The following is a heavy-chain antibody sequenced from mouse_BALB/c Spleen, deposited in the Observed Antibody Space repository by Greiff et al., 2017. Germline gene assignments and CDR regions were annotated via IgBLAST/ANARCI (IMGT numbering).Heavy chain of an antibody. Sequence: VQLQQSGAELVKPGASVKLSCTASGFNIKDTYMHWVKQRPEQGLEWIGRIDPANGNTKYDPKFQGKATITADTSSNTAYLQLSSLTSEDTAVYYCARSRELYDEGMDYWGQGTSDTVSS. CDR2: IDPANGNT. D-gene: IGHD2-14*01. V-gene: IGHV14-3*02. CDR1: GFNIKDTY. J-gene: IGHJ4*01. CDR3: ARSRELYDEGMDY.